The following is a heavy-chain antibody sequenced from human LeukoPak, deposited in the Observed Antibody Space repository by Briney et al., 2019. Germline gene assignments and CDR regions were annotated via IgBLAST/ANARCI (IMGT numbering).Heavy chain of an antibody. J-gene: IGHJ6*03. CDR2: MNPSGST. CDR3: ARGRQDVTMIVVVMTAVSYYLDV. Sequence: PSETLSLTCAVYGGTFSGYYWTWIRQTPEKGLEWIGEMNPSGSTNYNPSLKSRVTISVDTSKNQFSLELSSVTAADTAVYYCARGRQDVTMIVVVMTAVSYYLDVWGKGTTVTVS. D-gene: IGHD3-22*01. V-gene: IGHV4-34*01. CDR1: GGTFSGYY.